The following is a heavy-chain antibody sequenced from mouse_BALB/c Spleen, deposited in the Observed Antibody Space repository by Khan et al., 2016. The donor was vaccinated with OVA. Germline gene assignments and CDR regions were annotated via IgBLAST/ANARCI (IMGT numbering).Heavy chain of an antibody. D-gene: IGHD1-1*01. CDR1: GYTFTSYW. CDR2: TNPTNGRT. J-gene: IGHJ2*01. V-gene: IGHV1S81*02. Sequence: QVRLQQSGAELVKAGASVKMSCKASGYTFTSYWMHWVKQRLGQGLEWFAETNPTNGRTYYNEKFKSKATLTVDKSSSTAYMLLSGPTFEDSAVKYWARIKKIGATDFDYWGQGTTLTVSS. CDR3: ARIKKIGATDFDY.